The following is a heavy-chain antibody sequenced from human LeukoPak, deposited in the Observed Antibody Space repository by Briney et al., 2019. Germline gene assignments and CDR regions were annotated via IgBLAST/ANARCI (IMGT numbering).Heavy chain of an antibody. CDR3: ARDLYYGSGSYYHDY. CDR1: GFTFSSYE. Sequence: GGSLRLSCAASGFTFSSYEMNWVRQAPGKGLEWVSYISSSGSTIYYADSLKGRFTISRDNAKNSLYLQMNSLRAEDTAVYYCARDLYYGSGSYYHDYWGQGTLVTVSS. V-gene: IGHV3-48*03. J-gene: IGHJ4*02. D-gene: IGHD3-10*01. CDR2: ISSSGSTI.